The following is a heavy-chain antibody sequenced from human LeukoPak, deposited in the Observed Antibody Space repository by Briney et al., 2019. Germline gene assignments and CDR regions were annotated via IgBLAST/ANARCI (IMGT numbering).Heavy chain of an antibody. CDR3: ARGLYYDFWSGYYNWFDP. CDR1: GYTFTSYD. CDR2: MNPNSGNT. V-gene: IGHV1-8*03. Sequence: ASVKVSCKASGYTFTSYDINWVRQATGQGREWMGWMNPNSGNTGYAQKFQGRVTITRNTSISTAYMELSSLRSEDTAVYYCARGLYYDFWSGYYNWFDPWGQGTLVTVSS. J-gene: IGHJ5*02. D-gene: IGHD3-3*01.